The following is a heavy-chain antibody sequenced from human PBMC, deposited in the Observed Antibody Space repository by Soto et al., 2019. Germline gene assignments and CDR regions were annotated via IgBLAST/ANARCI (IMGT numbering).Heavy chain of an antibody. J-gene: IGHJ5*01. D-gene: IGHD2-15*01. Sequence: SETLSLSCSVSGDSISTVDYFWAWVRQPPGQALEYIGYIYKSATTYYNPSFESRVAISLDTSKRQFSLNVTSLTAADTAVYFCDRGRYCLTARSFQNWFDSWRQGTLVTVPP. CDR2: IYKSATT. CDR1: GDSISTVDYF. CDR3: DRGRYCLTARSFQNWFDS. V-gene: IGHV4-30-4*01.